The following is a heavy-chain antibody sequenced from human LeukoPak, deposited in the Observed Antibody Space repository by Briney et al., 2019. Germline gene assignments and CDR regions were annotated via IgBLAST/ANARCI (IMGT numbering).Heavy chain of an antibody. J-gene: IGHJ4*02. Sequence: SVKVSCKASGGTFSSYAISWVRQAPGQGLEWMGGIIPIFGTANYAQKFQGRVTITADKSTSTAYMELSSLRSEDTAVYYCARGNPINSGYGGIVVVVAATFDYWGQGTLVTVSS. V-gene: IGHV1-69*06. CDR3: ARGNPINSGYGGIVVVVAATFDY. D-gene: IGHD2-15*01. CDR2: IIPIFGTA. CDR1: GGTFSSYA.